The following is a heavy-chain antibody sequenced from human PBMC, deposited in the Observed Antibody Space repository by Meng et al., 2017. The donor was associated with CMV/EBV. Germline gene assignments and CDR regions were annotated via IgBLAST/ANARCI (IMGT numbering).Heavy chain of an antibody. CDR3: ARRKQPYYFDY. V-gene: IGHV3-30*04. D-gene: IGHD6-13*01. Sequence: GESLKISCAASGFTFSSYAMHWVRQAPGKGLEWVAVISYDESNKYYADSVKGRFTISRDNSKNTLYLQMNSLRAEDTAVYYCARRKQPYYFDYWGQGTLVTVSS. J-gene: IGHJ4*02. CDR2: ISYDESNK. CDR1: GFTFSSYA.